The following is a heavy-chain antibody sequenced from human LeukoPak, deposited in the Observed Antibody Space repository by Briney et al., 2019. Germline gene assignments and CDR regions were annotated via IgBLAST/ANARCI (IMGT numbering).Heavy chain of an antibody. CDR2: IFYSGTT. J-gene: IGHJ3*02. V-gene: IGHV4-59*01. CDR1: GGAISGYY. CDR3: ARAPYQLRWLQFKAFDI. D-gene: IGHD5-24*01. Sequence: SETLSLTCTVSGGAISGYYWSWIRQPPGKGLEWIGYIFYSGTTNYNPSLKSRVTISVDTSKNQFSLKLSSVTAADTAVYYCARAPYQLRWLQFKAFDIWGQGTMVTVSS.